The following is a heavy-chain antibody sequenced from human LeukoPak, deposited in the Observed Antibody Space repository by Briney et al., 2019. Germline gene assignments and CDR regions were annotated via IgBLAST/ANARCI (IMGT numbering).Heavy chain of an antibody. V-gene: IGHV1-2*02. CDR2: INPKSGGI. J-gene: IGHJ4*02. Sequence: ASVKVSCKSSGYTFTDYYIHWVRQAPGQGLEWLGWINPKSGGIDLARKFQGRVTMTRDTSINTAYMELSRVTSDDTAVYYCARGGWGRFLEPYYFDYWGQGTLVTVSS. CDR1: GYTFTDYY. CDR3: ARGGWGRFLEPYYFDY. D-gene: IGHD3-3*01.